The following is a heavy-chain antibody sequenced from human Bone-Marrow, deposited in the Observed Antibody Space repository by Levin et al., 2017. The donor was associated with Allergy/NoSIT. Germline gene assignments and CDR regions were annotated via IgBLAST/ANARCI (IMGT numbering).Heavy chain of an antibody. CDR2: ISAYNGNT. CDR1: GYTFTSYG. Sequence: ASVKVSCKASGYTFTSYGISWVRQAPGQGLEWMGWISAYNGNTNYAQKLQGRVTMTTDTSTSTAYMELRSLRSDDTAVYYWAAALIRGGYNWNGESFDYWGQGTLVTVSS. D-gene: IGHD1-20*01. CDR3: AAALIRGGYNWNGESFDY. J-gene: IGHJ4*02. V-gene: IGHV1-18*04.